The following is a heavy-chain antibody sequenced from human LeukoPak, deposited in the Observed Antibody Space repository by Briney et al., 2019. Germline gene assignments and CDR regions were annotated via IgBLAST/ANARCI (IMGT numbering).Heavy chain of an antibody. CDR2: ISNSSSSI. J-gene: IGHJ4*02. CDR1: GFTFSNYS. V-gene: IGHV3-48*01. D-gene: IGHD1-26*01. Sequence: PGGSLRLSCAASGFTFSNYSMNWVRQAPGKGLEWVSYISNSSSSIYYADSVKGRFTISRDNAKNSLYLQMDSLRAEDTAVYYCAPTGSPPGFFDYWGQGTLVTVSS. CDR3: APTGSPPGFFDY.